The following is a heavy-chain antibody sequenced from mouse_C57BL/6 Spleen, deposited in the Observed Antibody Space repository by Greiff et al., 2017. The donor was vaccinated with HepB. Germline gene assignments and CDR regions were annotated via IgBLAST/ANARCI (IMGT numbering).Heavy chain of an antibody. V-gene: IGHV1-50*01. Sequence: QVHVKQPGAELVKPGASVKLSCKASGYTFTSYWMQWVKQRPGQGLEWIGEIDPSDSYTNYNQKFKGKATLTVDTSASTAYMQLSSLTSDDSAVYYCARKLGVDYWGQGTTLTVSS. CDR2: IDPSDSYT. J-gene: IGHJ2*01. CDR1: GYTFTSYW. D-gene: IGHD4-1*01. CDR3: ARKLGVDY.